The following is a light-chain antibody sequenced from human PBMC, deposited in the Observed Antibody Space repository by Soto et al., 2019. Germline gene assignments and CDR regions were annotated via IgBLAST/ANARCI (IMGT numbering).Light chain of an antibody. V-gene: IGLV2-14*01. CDR1: SSDVGDYNY. CDR2: DVS. Sequence: QSVLTQPASVSGSPGQSITISCTGTSSDVGDYNYVSWYQQHPGKAPKLMIYDVSHRPSGVSSRSSGSKSGNTASLTISGLQAEDEADYYCASYTDSTIVMFGGGTKLTVL. J-gene: IGLJ3*02. CDR3: ASYTDSTIVM.